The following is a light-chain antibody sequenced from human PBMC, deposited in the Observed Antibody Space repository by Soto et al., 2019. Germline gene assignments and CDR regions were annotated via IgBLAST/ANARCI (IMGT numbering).Light chain of an antibody. CDR1: QDISSC. CDR3: QQSYSFPRT. Sequence: AIRMTQSPSSFSASTGDRVTITCRASQDISSCLVWHQQKPGKAPNLLIHAAFNLQSGVPSRFSGSGSGTDFTLTISSLQPEDFATYYCQQSYSFPRTFGQGTKVDIK. V-gene: IGKV1-8*01. CDR2: AAF. J-gene: IGKJ1*01.